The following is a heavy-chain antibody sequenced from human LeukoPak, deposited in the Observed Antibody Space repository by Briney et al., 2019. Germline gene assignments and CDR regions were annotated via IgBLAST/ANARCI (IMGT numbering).Heavy chain of an antibody. J-gene: IGHJ5*02. CDR3: ARDFSNFSYGTWFDP. D-gene: IGHD1-1*01. V-gene: IGHV1-18*01. CDR2: ISTYNGKT. Sequence: ASVTVSFTASGYTFTRYGITWVRQAPGQGLEWMGWISTYNGKTNYAQKVQDRVTMTTDTSTSTVYMELRSLRSDDTALYYCARDFSNFSYGTWFDPWGQGTLVTVSS. CDR1: GYTFTRYG.